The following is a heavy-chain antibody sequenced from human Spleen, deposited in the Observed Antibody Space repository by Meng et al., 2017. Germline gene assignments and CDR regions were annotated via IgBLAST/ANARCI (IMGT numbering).Heavy chain of an antibody. CDR1: GFTFSSSW. V-gene: IGHV3-7*01. CDR2: IEQDGSEK. CDR3: ARTTRFDY. Sequence: EVRLVEFGGGLVQPGGSLRLSCAASGFTFSSSWMSWVRQAPGKGLEWVATIEQDGSEKYYVDSVKGRFTISRDNAKNSLYLQMNSLRAEDTAVYYCARTTRFDYWGQGTLVTVSS. D-gene: IGHD1-1*01. J-gene: IGHJ4*02.